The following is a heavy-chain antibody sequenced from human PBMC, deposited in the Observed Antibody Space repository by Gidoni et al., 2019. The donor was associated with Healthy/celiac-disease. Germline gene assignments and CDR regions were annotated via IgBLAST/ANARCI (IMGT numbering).Heavy chain of an antibody. CDR1: GFSLRNARMG. J-gene: IGHJ4*02. V-gene: IGHV2-26*01. CDR2: ICSNDEK. Sequence: QVTLKESGPVLVKPTETLTLTCTVSGFSLRNARMGVSWIRQPPGKALEWLAHICSNDEKSYSTSLKSRLTISKDTSKSQVVLTMTNMDPVDTATYYCARIERYSSSWTSFLDDYWGQGTLVTVSS. CDR3: ARIERYSSSWTSFLDDY. D-gene: IGHD6-13*01.